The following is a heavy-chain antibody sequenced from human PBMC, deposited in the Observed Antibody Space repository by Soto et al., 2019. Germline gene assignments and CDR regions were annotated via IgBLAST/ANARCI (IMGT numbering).Heavy chain of an antibody. V-gene: IGHV4-61*01. CDR1: GGSVNSGSNY. CDR3: ARASQSYLQADF. J-gene: IGHJ4*02. D-gene: IGHD1-26*01. Sequence: QVQLQESGPGLVKPSETLSLTCTVSGGSVNSGSNYWTWIRQPPGRGLEWIGYVYKDGFTNYNPSPKSRVTISHDTSKRQFSLRLTGVTAADTAVYFCARASQSYLQADFWGQGTLVSV. CDR2: VYKDGFT.